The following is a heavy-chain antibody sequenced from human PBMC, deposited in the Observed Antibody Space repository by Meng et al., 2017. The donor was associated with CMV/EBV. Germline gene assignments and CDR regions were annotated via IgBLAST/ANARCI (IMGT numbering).Heavy chain of an antibody. V-gene: IGHV1-2*02. CDR2: INPNSGGT. J-gene: IGHJ4*02. CDR3: ARVNQVRIAAAGIGY. CDR1: GYTFTGYY. Sequence: ASVKVSCEASGYTFTGYYMHWVRQAPGQGLEWMGWINPNSGGTNYAQKFQGRVTMTRDTSISTAYMELSRLRSDDTAVYYCARVNQVRIAAAGIGYWGQGTLVTVSS. D-gene: IGHD6-13*01.